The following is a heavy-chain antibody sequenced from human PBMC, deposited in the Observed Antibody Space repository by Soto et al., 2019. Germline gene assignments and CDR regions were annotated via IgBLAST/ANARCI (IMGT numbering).Heavy chain of an antibody. Sequence: PSETLSLTCTVSGGSVSSGSYYWSWIRQPPGKGLEWIGYIYYSGSTNYNPSLKSRVTISVDTSKNQFSLKLSSVTAADTAVYYCARAPHHRGYHFDYWGQGTLVTVSS. V-gene: IGHV4-61*01. CDR3: ARAPHHRGYHFDY. D-gene: IGHD5-12*01. CDR1: GGSVSSGSYY. J-gene: IGHJ4*02. CDR2: IYYSGST.